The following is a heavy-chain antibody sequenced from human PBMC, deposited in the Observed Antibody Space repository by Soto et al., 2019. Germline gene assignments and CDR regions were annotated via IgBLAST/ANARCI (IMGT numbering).Heavy chain of an antibody. CDR3: ARAQRNPPYSSGGGGLDP. J-gene: IGHJ5*02. CDR2: ISADDGET. D-gene: IGHD6-25*01. CDR1: GYTFISYG. V-gene: IGHV1-18*01. Sequence: QVQLVQSGAEVKKPGASVKVSCKTSGYTFISYGISWVRQAPGQGLEWMGWISADDGETNYAQKFQDRVTWTTDTYTPTAYLERGSLRSDDTAVYYCARAQRNPPYSSGGGGLDPWGQGTQVTVSS.